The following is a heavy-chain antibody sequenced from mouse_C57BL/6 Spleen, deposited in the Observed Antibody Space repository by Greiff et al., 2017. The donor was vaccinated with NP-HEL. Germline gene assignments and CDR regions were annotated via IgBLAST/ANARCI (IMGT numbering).Heavy chain of an antibody. Sequence: VQLQQSGAELVKPGASVKISCKASGYAFSSYWMNWVKQRPGKGLEWIGQIYPGDGDTNYNGKFKGKATLTADKSSSTAYMQLSSLTSADASVYCCAGSRAMVTNYAMDYWGQGTSVTVSS. D-gene: IGHD2-2*01. CDR2: IYPGDGDT. J-gene: IGHJ4*01. V-gene: IGHV1-80*01. CDR3: AGSRAMVTNYAMDY. CDR1: GYAFSSYW.